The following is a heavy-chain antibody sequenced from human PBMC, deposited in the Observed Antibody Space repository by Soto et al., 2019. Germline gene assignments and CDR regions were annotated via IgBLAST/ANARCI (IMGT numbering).Heavy chain of an antibody. V-gene: IGHV3-9*01. CDR1: GFTFDDYA. CDR3: AKDIERYYAFWSGYPQGYFDY. J-gene: IGHJ4*02. CDR2: ISWNSGSI. Sequence: EVQLVESGGGLVQPGRSLRLSCAASGFTFDDYAMHWVRQAPGKGLEWVSGISWNSGSIGYAASVKGRFTISRDNAKSSLYLQMNSLRAEDTALYYCAKDIERYYAFWSGYPQGYFDYWGQGTLVTVSS. D-gene: IGHD3-3*01.